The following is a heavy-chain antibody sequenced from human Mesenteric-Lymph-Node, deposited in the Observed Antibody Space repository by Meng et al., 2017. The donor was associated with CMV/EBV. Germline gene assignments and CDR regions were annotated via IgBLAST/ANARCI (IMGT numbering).Heavy chain of an antibody. V-gene: IGHV3-21*01. CDR1: GFTFSSYS. Sequence: GESLKISCAASGFTFSSYSMNWVRQAPGKGLEWVSSISSSSSYIYYAGSVKGRFTISRDNAKNSLYLQMNSLRAEDTAVYYCARLCSTSCPFDYWGQGTLVTVSS. D-gene: IGHD2-2*01. J-gene: IGHJ4*02. CDR2: ISSSSSYI. CDR3: ARLCSTSCPFDY.